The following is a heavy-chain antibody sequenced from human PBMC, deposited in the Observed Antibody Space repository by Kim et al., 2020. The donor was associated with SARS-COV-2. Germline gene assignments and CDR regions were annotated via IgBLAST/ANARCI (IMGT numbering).Heavy chain of an antibody. J-gene: IGHJ3*02. V-gene: IGHV4-34*01. CDR1: GGSFSGYY. Sequence: SETLSLTCAVYGGSFSGYYWSWIRQPPGKGLEWIGEINHSGSTNYNPSLKSRVTISVDTSKNQFSLKLSSVTAADTAVYYCAGGMVRGDSDAFDIWGQGT. D-gene: IGHD3-10*01. CDR3: AGGMVRGDSDAFDI. CDR2: INHSGST.